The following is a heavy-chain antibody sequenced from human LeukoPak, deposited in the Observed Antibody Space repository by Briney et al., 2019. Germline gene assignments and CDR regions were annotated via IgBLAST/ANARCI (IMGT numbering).Heavy chain of an antibody. V-gene: IGHV3-64*04. Sequence: GGSLRLSCSASGFXFSSYAMHWVRQAPGKGLEYVSAISSNGGSTFYADSVKGRFTISRDNSKNTLYVQMNSLRAEDTAVYYCAKDYSRSDDSGTEKDLPFDYWGQGTLVTVSS. CDR2: ISSNGGST. J-gene: IGHJ4*02. CDR1: GFXFSSYA. CDR3: AKDYSRSDDSGTEKDLPFDY. D-gene: IGHD3-10*01.